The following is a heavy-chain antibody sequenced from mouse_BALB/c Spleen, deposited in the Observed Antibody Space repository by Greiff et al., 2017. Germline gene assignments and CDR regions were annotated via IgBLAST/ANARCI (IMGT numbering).Heavy chain of an antibody. V-gene: IGHV3-2*02. Sequence: EVKLQESGPGLVKPSQSLSLTCTVTGYSITSDYAWNWIRQFPGNKLEWMGYISYSGSTSYNPSLKSRISITRDTSKNQFFLQLNSVTTEDTATYYCARGEKSPWFAYWGQGTLVTVSA. CDR2: ISYSGST. D-gene: IGHD6-2*01. CDR3: ARGEKSPWFAY. CDR1: GYSITSDYA. J-gene: IGHJ3*01.